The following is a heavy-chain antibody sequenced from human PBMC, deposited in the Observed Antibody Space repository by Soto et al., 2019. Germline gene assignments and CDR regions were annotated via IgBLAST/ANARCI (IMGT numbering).Heavy chain of an antibody. CDR3: AKQAGYYDIIAMYSTYEFDY. Sequence: SETLSLTCTVSGGSISSYYWNWIRQPPGKGLEWIGYIYYRGNTNYNPSIKSRVTISVDTSKNQFSLKLSSVTAADTAVYYCAKQAGYYDIIAMYSTYEFDYWGQGTPVTVSS. V-gene: IGHV4-59*08. J-gene: IGHJ4*02. CDR2: IYYRGNT. CDR1: GGSISSYY. D-gene: IGHD3-9*01.